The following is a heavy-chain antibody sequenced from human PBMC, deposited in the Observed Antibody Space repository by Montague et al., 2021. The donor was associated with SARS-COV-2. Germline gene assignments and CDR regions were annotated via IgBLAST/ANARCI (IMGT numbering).Heavy chain of an antibody. CDR2: INHGGST. V-gene: IGHV4-34*01. CDR3: ARLRDGVVPSPILGVGPYYSYYYMDV. CDR1: GTSFSGYY. J-gene: IGHJ6*03. Sequence: SETLSLTSAVHGTSFSGYYWNWIRQPPGKGLEWIGEINHGGSTKYSPSLKSRLTISADTSKNQFSQKLTSVAAADTAVYYCARLRDGVVPSPILGVGPYYSYYYMDVWGRGTTVTVSS. D-gene: IGHD3-10*01.